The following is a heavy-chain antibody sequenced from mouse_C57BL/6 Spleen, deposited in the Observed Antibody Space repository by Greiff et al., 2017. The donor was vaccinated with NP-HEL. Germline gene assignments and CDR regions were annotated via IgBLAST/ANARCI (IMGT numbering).Heavy chain of an antibody. CDR3: TLIYYYGSSYFDY. CDR1: GFNITDYY. J-gene: IGHJ2*01. D-gene: IGHD1-1*01. CDR2: IDPEDGDT. V-gene: IGHV14-1*01. Sequence: EVQLQESGAELVRPGASVKLSCTASGFNITDYYMHWVKQRPEQGLEWIGRIDPEDGDTEYAPKFQGKATMTADTSSNTAYLQLSSLTSEDTAVYYCTLIYYYGSSYFDYWGQGTTLTVSS.